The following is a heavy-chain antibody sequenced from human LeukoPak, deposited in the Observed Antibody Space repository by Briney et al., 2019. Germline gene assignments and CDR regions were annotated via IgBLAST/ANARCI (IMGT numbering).Heavy chain of an antibody. CDR3: VRVTSGRMDFDY. V-gene: IGHV1-2*02. J-gene: IGHJ4*02. Sequence: GASVKVSCKPSGYTFTGYYMHWVRQAPGRGLEWMGWINPNSGGTNYAQKFQGRVTMTRDTSISTAYMELSSLTSEDTAVYYCVRVTSGRMDFDYWGQGTLVTVSS. D-gene: IGHD6-19*01. CDR1: GYTFTGYY. CDR2: INPNSGGT.